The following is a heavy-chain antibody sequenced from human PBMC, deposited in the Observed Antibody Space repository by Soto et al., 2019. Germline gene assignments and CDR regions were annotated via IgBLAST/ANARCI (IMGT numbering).Heavy chain of an antibody. CDR2: FDPEDGET. D-gene: IGHD4-4*01. CDR3: ATSSRRDYSNYVAFDI. J-gene: IGHJ3*02. Sequence: ASVKVSCKVSGYTLTELSMHWVRQAPGKGLEWMGGFDPEDGETIYAQKFQGRVTMTEDTSTDTAYMELSSLRSEDTAVYYCATSSRRDYSNYVAFDIWGQGTMVTVSS. CDR1: GYTLTELS. V-gene: IGHV1-24*01.